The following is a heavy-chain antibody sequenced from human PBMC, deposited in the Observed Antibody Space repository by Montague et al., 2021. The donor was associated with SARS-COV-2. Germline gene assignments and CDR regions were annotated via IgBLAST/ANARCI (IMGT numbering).Heavy chain of an antibody. V-gene: IGHV6-1*01. D-gene: IGHD5-24*01. Sequence: CAISGDTVSSNSAAWNWIRQSPSRGLEWLGRTYYRSKWHNDYAVAVKRRITINPDTYKNQFSLQLKSVTPEDTDVYYCARGWVATIPHMDNWGQGSLVIVSS. CDR2: TYYRSKWHN. CDR3: ARGWVATIPHMDN. J-gene: IGHJ4*02. CDR1: GDTVSSNSAA.